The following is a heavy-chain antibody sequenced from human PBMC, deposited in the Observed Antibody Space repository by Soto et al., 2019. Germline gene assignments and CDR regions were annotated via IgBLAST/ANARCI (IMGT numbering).Heavy chain of an antibody. D-gene: IGHD3-22*01. V-gene: IGHV3-23*01. CDR2: ISGSGGST. CDR3: AKDGPGTYYYDSSGYYVADAFDI. Sequence: GGSLRLSCAASGFTFSSYAMSWVRQAPGKGLEWVSAISGSGGSTYYADSVKGRLTISRDNSKNTLYLQMNSLRAEDTAVYYCAKDGPGTYYYDSSGYYVADAFDIWGQGTMVTVSS. CDR1: GFTFSSYA. J-gene: IGHJ3*02.